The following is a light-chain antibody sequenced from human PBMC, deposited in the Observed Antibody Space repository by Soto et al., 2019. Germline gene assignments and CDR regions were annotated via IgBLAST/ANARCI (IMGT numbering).Light chain of an antibody. CDR1: QSVSSNY. Sequence: DIVLTQSPDTLSLSPGERATLSCRASQSVSSNYLAWYQQKPGQAPRLLIYGASTRATGIPDRFSGSGSGTDFTLTISRLEPEDFAVYYCQQYGVSPWTFGPGTRVEIK. CDR2: GAS. J-gene: IGKJ1*01. V-gene: IGKV3-20*01. CDR3: QQYGVSPWT.